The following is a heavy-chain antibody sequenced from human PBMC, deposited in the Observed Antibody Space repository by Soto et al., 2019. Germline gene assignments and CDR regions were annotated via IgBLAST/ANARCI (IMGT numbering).Heavy chain of an antibody. CDR2: IYSTGST. D-gene: IGHD6-13*01. Sequence: QVQLQESGPGLVKPSETLSLTCTVSGGSISSYYWSWIRQPPGKGLEWMGYIYSTGSTNYNPALKRRVTMSVDTSKNQFSLNLNSVTAADTAVYYCARARSSSPTRPFDYWGQGTLVTVSS. CDR3: ARARSSSPTRPFDY. J-gene: IGHJ4*02. V-gene: IGHV4-59*01. CDR1: GGSISSYY.